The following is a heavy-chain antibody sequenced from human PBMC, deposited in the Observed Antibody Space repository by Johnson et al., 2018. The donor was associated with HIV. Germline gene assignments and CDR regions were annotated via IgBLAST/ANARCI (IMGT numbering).Heavy chain of an antibody. CDR1: GFTFDDYA. CDR2: ISWNSGSI. Sequence: EVQLVESGGGVVRPGGSLRLSCAASGFTFDDYAMHWVRQAPGKGLEWVSGISWNSGSIGYADSVKGRFTISRDNAKNSLYLQMNGLRAEDTALYYCARDCTGGVCLNDAFDIWGQGTMVPVSS. V-gene: IGHV3-9*01. CDR3: ARDCTGGVCLNDAFDI. D-gene: IGHD2-8*02. J-gene: IGHJ3*02.